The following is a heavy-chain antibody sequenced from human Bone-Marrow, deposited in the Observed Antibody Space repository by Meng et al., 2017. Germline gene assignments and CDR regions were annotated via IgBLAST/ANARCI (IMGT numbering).Heavy chain of an antibody. D-gene: IGHD4-17*01. J-gene: IGHJ2*01. CDR3: ASLYGDSSVWYLDL. CDR1: GGSISSGNHS. V-gene: IGHV4-31*03. Sequence: QVARQQSGPGLVKPSQALSLTCTVSGGSISSGNHSWSWIRQHPGKGLEYIGYIYYSGSTYYNPSLKSRVIISVDTSKNQFSLRLNSVTAADTAVYYCASLYGDSSVWYLDLWGRGTLVTVSS. CDR2: IYYSGST.